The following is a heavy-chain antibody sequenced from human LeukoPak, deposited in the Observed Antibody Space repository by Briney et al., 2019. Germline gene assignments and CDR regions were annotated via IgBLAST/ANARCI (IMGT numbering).Heavy chain of an antibody. CDR2: IRSDGSIK. V-gene: IGHV3-30*02. D-gene: IGHD2-2*01. J-gene: IGHJ3*02. CDR1: GFIFSSYG. Sequence: GGSLRLSCAASGFIFSSYGMHWVRQAPGKGLEWVAFIRSDGSIKYYVDSVKGRFTISRDNSKNTLYLQMNSLRAEDTAVYYCAKDPPLYCSSTSCPDDAFDIWGQGTMVTVSS. CDR3: AKDPPLYCSSTSCPDDAFDI.